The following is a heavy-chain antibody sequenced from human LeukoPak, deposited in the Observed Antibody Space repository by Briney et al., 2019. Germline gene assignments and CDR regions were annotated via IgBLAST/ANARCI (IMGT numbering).Heavy chain of an antibody. Sequence: PGGSLRLSCAASGFTFSSYSMNWVRQAPGKGLEWVSSISGSSSYIYYADSVKGRFTISRDNAKNSLYLQMNSLRAEDTAVYYCAREPQLLNAFDIWGQGTMVTVSS. J-gene: IGHJ3*02. D-gene: IGHD2-2*01. CDR1: GFTFSSYS. CDR3: AREPQLLNAFDI. CDR2: ISGSSSYI. V-gene: IGHV3-21*01.